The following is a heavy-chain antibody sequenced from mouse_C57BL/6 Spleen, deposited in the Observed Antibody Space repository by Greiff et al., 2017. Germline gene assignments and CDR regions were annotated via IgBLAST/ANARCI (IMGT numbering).Heavy chain of an antibody. Sequence: EVKLVESGGDLVKPGGSLKLSCTASGFTFSSYGMSWVRQTPDKRLEWVATISSCGSYTYYPDSVKGRFTISSDNAKNTLYLQMSILKSEDTARYYWARHPEGITTYYFDYWGQGTTLTVSS. CDR2: ISSCGSYT. CDR3: ARHPEGITTYYFDY. J-gene: IGHJ2*01. D-gene: IGHD1-1*01. V-gene: IGHV5-6*01. CDR1: GFTFSSYG.